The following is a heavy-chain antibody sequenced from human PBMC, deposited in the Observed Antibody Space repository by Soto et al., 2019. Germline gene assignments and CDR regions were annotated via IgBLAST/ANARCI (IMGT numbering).Heavy chain of an antibody. CDR2: ISYDGSNK. Sequence: QVQLVESGGGVVQPGRSLRLSCAASGFTFSSYGMHWVRQAPGKGLEWVAVISYDGSNKYYADSVKGRFTISRDNSKNTLYRQMNSRRAEDTAVYYCAKDPGYYGSGSYSDYWGQGTLVTVSS. J-gene: IGHJ4*02. D-gene: IGHD3-10*01. V-gene: IGHV3-30*18. CDR1: GFTFSSYG. CDR3: AKDPGYYGSGSYSDY.